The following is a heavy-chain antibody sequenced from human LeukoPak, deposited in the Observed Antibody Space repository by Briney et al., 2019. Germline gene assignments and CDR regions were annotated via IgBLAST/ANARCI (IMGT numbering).Heavy chain of an antibody. D-gene: IGHD4-17*01. J-gene: IGHJ4*02. CDR2: IYSGGST. Sequence: PGGSLRLSCAVSGFTFSSYWVNWVRQAPGKGLEWVSVIYSGGSTYYADSVKGRFTISRDNSKNTLYLQMNSLRAEDTAVYYCAGATGTDFDYWGQGTLVTVSS. V-gene: IGHV3-53*01. CDR3: AGATGTDFDY. CDR1: GFTFSSYW.